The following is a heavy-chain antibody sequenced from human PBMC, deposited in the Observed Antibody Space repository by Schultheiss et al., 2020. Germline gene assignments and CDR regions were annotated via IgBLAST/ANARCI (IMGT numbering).Heavy chain of an antibody. CDR3: AFTISEVSIGY. CDR1: GFTFSGSA. J-gene: IGHJ4*02. Sequence: GGSLRLSCAASGFTFSGSAMHWVRQASGKGLEWLGRIRTKTNKEATTYAESVRGRFTISRDDSKNTAFLQMNSLKTEDTAIYYCAFTISEVSIGYWGRGTLVTGSS. D-gene: IGHD5-24*01. V-gene: IGHV3-73*01. CDR2: IRTKTNKEAT.